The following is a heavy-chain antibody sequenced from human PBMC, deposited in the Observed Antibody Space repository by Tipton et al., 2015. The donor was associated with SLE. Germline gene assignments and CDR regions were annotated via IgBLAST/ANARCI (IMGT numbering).Heavy chain of an antibody. CDR2: IHYSGST. V-gene: IGHV4-39*07. CDR3: ARDCSGGSCFFGMDV. Sequence: WVRQAPGQGLEWIASIHYSGSTYYHPSLKSRVTMSVDTAKNQFSLKLSSVTAADTAVYFCARDCSGGSCFFGMDVWGQGTTVTVSS. J-gene: IGHJ6*02. D-gene: IGHD2-15*01.